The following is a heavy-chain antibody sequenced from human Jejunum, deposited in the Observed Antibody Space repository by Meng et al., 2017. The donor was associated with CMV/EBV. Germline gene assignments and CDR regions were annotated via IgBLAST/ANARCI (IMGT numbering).Heavy chain of an antibody. CDR2: MYFSGIA. V-gene: IGHV4-39*07. D-gene: IGHD1-26*01. CDR1: GDPISSGSHS. J-gene: IGHJ4*02. CDR3: ARDLTNKWFYY. Sequence: RLRGSGPGRGKPAEPLFLTCTASGDPISSGSHSWAWFRQPPGKRLEWIGSMYFSGIADYNPSLKSRVTISLHATQKQFSLRLTSVTAADSAVYFCARDLTNKWFYYWGQGTLVTVSS.